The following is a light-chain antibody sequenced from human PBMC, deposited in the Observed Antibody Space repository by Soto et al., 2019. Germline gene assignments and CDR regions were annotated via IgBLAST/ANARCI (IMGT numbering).Light chain of an antibody. CDR3: QQASSFPHT. CDR1: HDINKW. J-gene: IGKJ2*01. Sequence: DIQMTQSPSSVSAPVGDRVTISCRASHDINKWLAWYQQKPGKAPKLLISAASTLQSGVPSRFSGSGSGTEFTLTIQSLQPDDIATYYCQQASSFPHTFGQGTKLEIK. V-gene: IGKV1-12*01. CDR2: AAS.